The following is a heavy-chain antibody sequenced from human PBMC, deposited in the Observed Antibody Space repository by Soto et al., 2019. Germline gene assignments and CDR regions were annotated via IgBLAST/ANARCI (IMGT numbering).Heavy chain of an antibody. V-gene: IGHV3-23*01. J-gene: IGHJ6*03. Sequence: EVQLLESGGGLVQPGGSLRLSCAASGFTFSSYGMSWVRQAPGKGLEWVSAISGSGGSTYYADSVKGRFTISRDNSKNTLYLQMNSLRAEDTAVYYCAKDLMVQKPYYYYYMDVWGKGTTVTVSS. CDR1: GFTFSSYG. CDR3: AKDLMVQKPYYYYYMDV. D-gene: IGHD3-10*01. CDR2: ISGSGGST.